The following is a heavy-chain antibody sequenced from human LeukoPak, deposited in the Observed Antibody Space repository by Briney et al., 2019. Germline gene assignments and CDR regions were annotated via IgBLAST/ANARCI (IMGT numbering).Heavy chain of an antibody. J-gene: IGHJ6*03. CDR1: GFTVSSNY. V-gene: IGHV3-53*01. CDR3: ARDHMVATQGNYYYYYYMDV. CDR2: IYSGGST. Sequence: GGSLRLSCAASGFTVSSNYMSWVRQAPGKGLEWVSVIYSGGSTYYADSVKGRFTISRDNSKNTLYLQMNSLRAEDTAVYYCARDHMVATQGNYYYYYYMDVWGKGTTVTVSS. D-gene: IGHD5-12*01.